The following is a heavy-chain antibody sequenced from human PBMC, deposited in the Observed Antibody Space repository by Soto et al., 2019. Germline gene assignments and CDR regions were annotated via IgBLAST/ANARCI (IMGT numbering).Heavy chain of an antibody. J-gene: IGHJ4*02. CDR3: ARSDYCGGDCYAFLDY. CDR1: GGTFKNYA. Sequence: QVQLVQSGAEVKKPGSSVRVSCKASGGTFKNYAISWVRQAPGQGLEWIGGIIPIFGPANYAQKFQGSLTIIADESTSTAYMELSSLRSEDTAVYYCARSDYCGGDCYAFLDYWGQGTLVTVSS. D-gene: IGHD2-21*02. CDR2: IIPIFGPA. V-gene: IGHV1-69*12.